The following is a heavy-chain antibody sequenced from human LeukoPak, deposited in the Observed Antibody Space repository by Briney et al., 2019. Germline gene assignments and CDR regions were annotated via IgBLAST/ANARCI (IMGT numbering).Heavy chain of an antibody. CDR3: ARRDYDYVWGTYRRYRPFDY. J-gene: IGHJ4*02. CDR1: GASISSSSHY. CDR2: IDYSGST. V-gene: IGHV4-39*01. D-gene: IGHD3-16*02. Sequence: SETLSLTCTVSGASISSSSHYWGRIRQPPGKGLEWIGSIDYSGSTNYNPSLKSRVTISVDTSKNQFSLKLSSVTAADTAVYYCARRDYDYVWGTYRRYRPFDYWGQGTLVTVSS.